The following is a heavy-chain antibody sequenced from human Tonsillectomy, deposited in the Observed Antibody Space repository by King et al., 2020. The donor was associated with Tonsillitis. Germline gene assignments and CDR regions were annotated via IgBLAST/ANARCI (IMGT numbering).Heavy chain of an antibody. V-gene: IGHV3-15*01. CDR2: IKSKTDGGTT. Sequence: VQLVESGGGLVKPGGSLRLSCAASGFTFSNAWMSWVRQAPGKGLEWVGRIKSKTDGGTTDYAAPVKGRFTISRDDSKNTLYLQMNSLKTEDTAVYYCTTDDVPSYYDRSGHYYFDYWGQGTLVTVSS. CDR1: GFTFSNAW. J-gene: IGHJ4*02. D-gene: IGHD3-22*01. CDR3: TTDDVPSYYDRSGHYYFDY.